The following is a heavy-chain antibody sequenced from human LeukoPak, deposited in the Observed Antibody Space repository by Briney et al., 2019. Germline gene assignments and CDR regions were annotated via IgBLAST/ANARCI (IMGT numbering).Heavy chain of an antibody. J-gene: IGHJ4*02. D-gene: IGHD4-17*01. CDR1: GGCFSGYY. CDR3: ARVYGGYEGFDY. V-gene: IGHV4-34*01. CDR2: IKHSGNT. Sequence: SETLSLTCAVYGGCFSGYYWRLIRQPPGRGREWIGEIKHSGNTNYNPSLKSRVTISVDTSKNQFSLKLSSVAAADAAVYYCARVYGGYEGFDYWGQGTLVTVSS.